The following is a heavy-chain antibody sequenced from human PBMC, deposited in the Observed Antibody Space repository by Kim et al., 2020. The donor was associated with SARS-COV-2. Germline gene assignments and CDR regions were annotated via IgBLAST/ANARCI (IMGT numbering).Heavy chain of an antibody. CDR1: GFTVSSNY. CDR3: AREVGSDYYYYGMDV. CDR2: IYSGGST. Sequence: GGSLRLSCAASGFTVSSNYMSWVRQAPGKGLEWVSVIYSGGSTYYADSVKGRFTISRDNSKNTLYLQMNSLRAEDTAVYYCAREVGSDYYYYGMDVWGQGTTVTVSS. V-gene: IGHV3-53*01. J-gene: IGHJ6*02.